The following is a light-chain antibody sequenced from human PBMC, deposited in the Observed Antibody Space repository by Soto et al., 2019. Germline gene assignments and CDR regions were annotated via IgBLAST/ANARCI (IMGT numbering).Light chain of an antibody. CDR2: GTS. J-gene: IGKJ1*01. CDR1: QNITIY. Sequence: DILLTQSPSSLSASVGDRVTISCRASQNITIYLNWYQQKPGRAPKVLIYGTSTLQGGVSSRFSGRGSGTDVTLTISSLQPDDFSTYYCQHTFSSPPWTFGQGTTVDMK. CDR3: QHTFSSPPWT. V-gene: IGKV1-39*01.